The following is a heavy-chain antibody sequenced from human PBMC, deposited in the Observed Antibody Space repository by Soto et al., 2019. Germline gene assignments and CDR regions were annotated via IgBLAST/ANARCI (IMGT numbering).Heavy chain of an antibody. D-gene: IGHD6-19*01. CDR1: GFTFSSYG. CDR3: ARDLTVREWLVPLAY. J-gene: IGHJ4*02. CDR2: IWYDGSNK. Sequence: GGSLRLSCAASGFTFSSYGMHWVRQAPGKGLEWVAVIWYDGSNKYYADSVKGRFTISRYNSKNTLYLQMNSLRAEDTAVYYCARDLTVREWLVPLAYWGQGTLVTVAS. V-gene: IGHV3-33*01.